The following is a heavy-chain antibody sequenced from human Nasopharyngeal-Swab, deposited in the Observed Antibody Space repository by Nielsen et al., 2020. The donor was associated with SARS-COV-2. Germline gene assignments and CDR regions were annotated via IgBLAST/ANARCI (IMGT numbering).Heavy chain of an antibody. CDR2: ISTYNGNT. V-gene: IGHV1-18*01. D-gene: IGHD3-22*01. CDR3: AREVTTLRGYYYDS. J-gene: IGHJ5*01. Sequence: ASVKVSCKASGYTFTSYGISWVRQAPGQGLEWMGWISTYNGNTNSAQRFQGRLTMTTEPSTSTAYMELRSLRSDDTAVYYCAREVTTLRGYYYDSWGQGTLVTVSS. CDR1: GYTFTSYG.